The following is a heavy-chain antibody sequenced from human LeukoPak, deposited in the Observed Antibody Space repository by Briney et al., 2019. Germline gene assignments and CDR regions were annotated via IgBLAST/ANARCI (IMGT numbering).Heavy chain of an antibody. D-gene: IGHD3-16*01. V-gene: IGHV4-61*01. CDR2: DYCGGNT. CDR1: GFSVTTDSYC. J-gene: IGHJ4*02. Sequence: SETLSLTCTVSGFSVTTDSYCWGWIRQPPGKGLEWIGYDYCGGNTNYDPSLKRRVTISVDTSKNQFSLTLTSVTAADTAVYYCARATFGGVMFDYWGQGTLVTVSS. CDR3: ARATFGGVMFDY.